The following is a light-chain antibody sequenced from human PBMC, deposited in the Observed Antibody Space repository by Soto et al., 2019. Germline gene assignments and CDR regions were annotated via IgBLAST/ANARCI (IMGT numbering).Light chain of an antibody. Sequence: QSVLTQPPSVSGAPGQRVTISCTGSSSNIGAHYDVHWYQQLPGTAPKLLIYGNSNRPSGVPDRFSGSKSGTSASLAITGLQAEDEADYYCNSYVGSNNYVFGTGTKVTVL. V-gene: IGLV1-40*01. J-gene: IGLJ1*01. CDR2: GNS. CDR3: NSYVGSNNYV. CDR1: SSNIGAHYD.